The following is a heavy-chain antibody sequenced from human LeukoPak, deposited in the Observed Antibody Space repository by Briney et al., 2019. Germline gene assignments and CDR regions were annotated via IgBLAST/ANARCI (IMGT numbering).Heavy chain of an antibody. CDR3: VSHGDTLTSYSFDY. V-gene: IGHV3-53*01. Sequence: GGSLRLSCAASGFTVSSNYMSWVRQAPGKGLEWVSIIYSDGRTHYTDSVKGRFTISRDNSKNTMSLQMNSLRADDAAVYYCVSHGDTLTSYSFDYWGQGTLVTVSS. J-gene: IGHJ4*02. CDR1: GFTVSSNY. CDR2: IYSDGRT. D-gene: IGHD3-9*01.